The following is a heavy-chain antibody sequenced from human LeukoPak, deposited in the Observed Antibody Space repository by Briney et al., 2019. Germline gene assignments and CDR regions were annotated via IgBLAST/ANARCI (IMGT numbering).Heavy chain of an antibody. Sequence: PSETLSLTCTVSGGSISSYYWSWIRQPPGKGLEWIGYIYYSGSTNYNPSLKSRVSISVDTSKNQFSLKLSSVTAADTAVYYCARTRHFLYSSSWYWYYYGMDVWGQGTTVTVSS. D-gene: IGHD6-13*01. CDR1: GGSISSYY. CDR3: ARTRHFLYSSSWYWYYYGMDV. J-gene: IGHJ6*02. V-gene: IGHV4-59*12. CDR2: IYYSGST.